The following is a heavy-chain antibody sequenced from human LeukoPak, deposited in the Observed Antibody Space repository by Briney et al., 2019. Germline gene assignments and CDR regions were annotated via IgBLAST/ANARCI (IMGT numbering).Heavy chain of an antibody. CDR1: GFTFIHHY. CDR2: INVDGSGT. Sequence: GSLRPSCAASGFTFIHHYMTWARQAPGKGLECVANINVDGSGTSYMDSVKGRFTISRDNARNSVFLQMNSLRDDDTATYYCVRGRGWFDPWGQGTLVTVSS. CDR3: VRGRGWFDP. J-gene: IGHJ5*02. V-gene: IGHV3-7*01.